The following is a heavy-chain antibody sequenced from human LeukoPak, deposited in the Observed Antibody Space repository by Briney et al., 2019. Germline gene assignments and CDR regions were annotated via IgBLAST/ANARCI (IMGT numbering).Heavy chain of an antibody. V-gene: IGHV1-46*01. D-gene: IGHD6-19*01. Sequence: ASVTVSCTASGYTFISYYMHWVRQAPGQGLEWMGIINPSGGNINYAQKFQGRVTVTRDTSTSTVYMELSSLRAEDTAVYYCARDSHSSGWYGYFDYWGQGTLVTVSS. CDR1: GYTFISYY. J-gene: IGHJ4*02. CDR2: INPSGGNI. CDR3: ARDSHSSGWYGYFDY.